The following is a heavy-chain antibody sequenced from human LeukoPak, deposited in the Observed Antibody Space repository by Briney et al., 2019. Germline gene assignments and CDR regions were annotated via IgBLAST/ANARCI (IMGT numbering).Heavy chain of an antibody. V-gene: IGHV4-61*09. CDR2: MYATGTT. D-gene: IGHD3-10*01. CDR1: GGSISSGSYY. J-gene: IGHJ4*02. Sequence: SETLSLTCTVSGGSISSGSYYWSWIRQPAGKVLEWIGHMYATGTTNYNPSLKSRVSMSIDTSKNQISLNLRSVTAADTAVYYCAKVAKYYYGPETYFFFENWGQGTLVTVSS. CDR3: AKVAKYYYGPETYFFFEN.